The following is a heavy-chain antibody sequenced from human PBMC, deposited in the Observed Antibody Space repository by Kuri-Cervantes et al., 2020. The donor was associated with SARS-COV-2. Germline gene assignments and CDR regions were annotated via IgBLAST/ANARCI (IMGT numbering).Heavy chain of an antibody. D-gene: IGHD2-8*02. CDR1: GGTFSNYA. Sequence: SVKVSCKVSGGTFSNYAISWVRQAPGQGLEWMGRITPVFGTANYAQKFQGRVTITADESTSTAYMELSSLRSEDTAVYYCARVYWGRTPLYYYYMDVWGKGTTVTVSS. J-gene: IGHJ6*03. CDR3: ARVYWGRTPLYYYYMDV. CDR2: ITPVFGTA. V-gene: IGHV1-69*13.